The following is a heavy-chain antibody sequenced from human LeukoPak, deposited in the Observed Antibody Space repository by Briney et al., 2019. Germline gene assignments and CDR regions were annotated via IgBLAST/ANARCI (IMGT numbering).Heavy chain of an antibody. V-gene: IGHV1-2*02. CDR3: ARDYYYDSSGYGEYFDY. Sequence: GASVKVSCKASGYTFTGYYMHWVRQAPGQGLEWMGWINPNSGGTNYAQKFQGRVTMTRDTSISTAYMELSRLRSDDTAVYYCARDYYYDSSGYGEYFDYWGQGTLVTVSS. CDR1: GYTFTGYY. D-gene: IGHD3-22*01. J-gene: IGHJ4*02. CDR2: INPNSGGT.